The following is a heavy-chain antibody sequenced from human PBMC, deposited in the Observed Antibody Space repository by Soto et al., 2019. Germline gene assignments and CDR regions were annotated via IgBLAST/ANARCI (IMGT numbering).Heavy chain of an antibody. V-gene: IGHV4-59*01. CDR3: ARTPFYYFGLGTHLYYVDF. Sequence: QVQLLQSGPRLVKPSETLSLTCTVASGSISSYYWSWLRQPPGKGLEWIGYAYYSGTTNYNSSLKSRVTISIDTYKNQFSLTLNSVTAADTAVYYCARTPFYYFGLGTHLYYVDFRDQGALVTVSS. CDR1: SGSISSYY. D-gene: IGHD3-10*01. CDR2: AYYSGTT. J-gene: IGHJ4*02.